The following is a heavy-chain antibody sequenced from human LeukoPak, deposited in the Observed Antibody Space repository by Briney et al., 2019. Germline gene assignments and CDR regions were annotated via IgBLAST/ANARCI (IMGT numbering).Heavy chain of an antibody. CDR1: GFTFSSYG. CDR2: IRYDGSNK. V-gene: IGHV3-30*02. D-gene: IGHD6-19*01. CDR3: ARDPRAVAGNHPYFDY. J-gene: IGHJ4*02. Sequence: PGGSLRLSCAASGFTFSSYGMHWVRQAPGKGLEWVAFIRYDGSNKYYADSVKGRFTISRDNSNNTLNLQMNSLRAEDTAVYYCARDPRAVAGNHPYFDYWGQGTLVTVSS.